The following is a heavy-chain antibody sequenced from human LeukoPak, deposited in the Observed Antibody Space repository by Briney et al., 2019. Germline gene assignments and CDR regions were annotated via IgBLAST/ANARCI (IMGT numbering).Heavy chain of an antibody. V-gene: IGHV4-39*07. CDR2: IYYSGST. D-gene: IGHD5-24*01. CDR1: GGSISSSSFY. J-gene: IGHJ3*01. Sequence: SETLSLTCTVSGGSISSSSFYWGWIRQPPGKGLEWIGGIYYSGSTYYNPSLKSRVTISVDTSKNQFSLKLSSVTAADTAVYYCARARRWLQLIPVAFDLWGQGTMVTVSS. CDR3: ARARRWLQLIPVAFDL.